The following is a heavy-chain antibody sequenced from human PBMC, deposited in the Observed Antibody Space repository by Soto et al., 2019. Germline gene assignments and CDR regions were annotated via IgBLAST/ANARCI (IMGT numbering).Heavy chain of an antibody. CDR1: GGSISSYF. CDR2: IYDDGTT. CDR3: VSSRSAIYGDALDV. V-gene: IGHV4-59*03. Sequence: SETLSLTCSVSGGSISSYFRNWLRQPPGKGLEWIGYIYDDGTTDYNPSLKSRVTILLDMSKNQFSLKLSSVTAADTAVYYCVSSRSAIYGDALDVWGQGTMVTVSS. J-gene: IGHJ3*01. D-gene: IGHD2-2*01.